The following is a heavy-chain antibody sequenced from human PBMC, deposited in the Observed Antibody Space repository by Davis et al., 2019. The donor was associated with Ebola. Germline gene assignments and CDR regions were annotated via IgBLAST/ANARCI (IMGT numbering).Heavy chain of an antibody. CDR2: ISYDGSNK. D-gene: IGHD1-14*01. CDR1: GFIFSTYG. V-gene: IGHV3-30*03. J-gene: IGHJ2*01. CDR3: ARDLPGGDWYFDL. Sequence: GESLKISCAASGFIFSTYGMHWVRQAPGKGLEWVAVISYDGSNKYYAYSVKGRFTISRDNSKNTLYLKMSSLRAEDTAVYYCARDLPGGDWYFDLWGRGTLVTVSS.